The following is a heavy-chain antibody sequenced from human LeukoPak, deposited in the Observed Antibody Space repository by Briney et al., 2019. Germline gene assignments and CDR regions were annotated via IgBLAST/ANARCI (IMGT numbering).Heavy chain of an antibody. CDR1: GYTFTGYY. Sequence: ASEKVSCKASGYTFTGYYMHWVRQAPGQGLEWMGWINPNSGGTNYAQKFQGWVTMTRDTSISTAYMELSRLRSDDTAVYYCARVGSPDSDVAEFDYWGQGTLVTVSS. CDR2: INPNSGGT. J-gene: IGHJ4*02. V-gene: IGHV1-2*04. D-gene: IGHD1-1*01. CDR3: ARVGSPDSDVAEFDY.